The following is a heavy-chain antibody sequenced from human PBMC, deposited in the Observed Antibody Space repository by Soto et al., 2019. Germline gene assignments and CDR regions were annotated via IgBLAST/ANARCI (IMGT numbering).Heavy chain of an antibody. V-gene: IGHV3-21*01. CDR1: GFTFSSYS. D-gene: IGHD4-4*01. J-gene: IGHJ5*02. CDR3: ARGVRVNYVDWFDP. CDR2: ISSSSSYI. Sequence: EVQLVESGGGLVKPGGSLRLSCAASGFTFSSYSMNWVRQAPGKGLEWVSSISSSSSYIYYADSVKGRFTISRDNAKNSLYLQMNSLRAEDTAVYYCARGVRVNYVDWFDPWGQGTLVTVSS.